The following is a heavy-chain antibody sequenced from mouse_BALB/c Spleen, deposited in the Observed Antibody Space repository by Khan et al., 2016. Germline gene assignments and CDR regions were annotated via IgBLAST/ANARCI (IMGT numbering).Heavy chain of an antibody. J-gene: IGHJ2*01. CDR2: INPDSSTI. V-gene: IGHV4-1*02. D-gene: IGHD4-1*01. CDR3: ARNWDVNLDY. CDR1: GFDFSRYW. Sequence: EVKLLESGGGLVQPGGSLPLSCAASGFDFSRYWMSWVRPAPGKGLEWIGEINPDSSTINYTPSLKDKFIISRDNAKHPLSLQLSKMRSEATALFDCARNWDVNLDYWGQGTTLTVAS.